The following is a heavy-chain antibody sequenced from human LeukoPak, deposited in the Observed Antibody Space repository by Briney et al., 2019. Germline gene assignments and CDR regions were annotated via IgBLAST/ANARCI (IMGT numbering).Heavy chain of an antibody. CDR1: GGSFSGYY. J-gene: IGHJ4*02. CDR3: ARGRKPVIKYYFDY. Sequence: SETLSLTCAVYGGSFSGYYWSWIRQPPGKGLEWIGEINHSGSTNYNPSLKSRVTISVDTSKNQFSLKLSSVTAVDTAVYYCARGRKPVIKYYFDYWGQGTLVTVSS. D-gene: IGHD1-14*01. CDR2: INHSGST. V-gene: IGHV4-34*01.